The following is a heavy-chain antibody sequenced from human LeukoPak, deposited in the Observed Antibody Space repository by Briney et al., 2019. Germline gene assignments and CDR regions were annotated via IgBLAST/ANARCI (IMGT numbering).Heavy chain of an antibody. V-gene: IGHV3-33*01. CDR3: ARDDIAAASPAEYFQH. CDR2: IWYDGSNK. D-gene: IGHD6-13*01. J-gene: IGHJ1*01. CDR1: GFTFSSYG. Sequence: PGRSLRLSCAASGFTFSSYGMHWVRQAPGKGLEWVAVIWYDGSNKYYADSVKGRFTISRDNSKNTLYLQMNSLRAEDTAVYYCARDDIAAASPAEYFQHWGQGTLVTVSS.